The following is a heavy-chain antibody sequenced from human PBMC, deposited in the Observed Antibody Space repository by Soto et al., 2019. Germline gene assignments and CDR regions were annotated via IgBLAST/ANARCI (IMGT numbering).Heavy chain of an antibody. CDR1: GFSFSSYW. J-gene: IGHJ4*02. CDR2: IKQDGSEK. D-gene: IGHD6-19*01. Sequence: EVQLVESGGGFVQPGGSLRLSCAASGFSFSSYWMSWFRQAPGKGLEWVANIKQDGSEKYYVDSVKGRFTISRENAKNSLYLQMNSLRAEDTAVFYCVRFTRASVEDYWGQGTLVTVSS. V-gene: IGHV3-7*01. CDR3: VRFTRASVEDY.